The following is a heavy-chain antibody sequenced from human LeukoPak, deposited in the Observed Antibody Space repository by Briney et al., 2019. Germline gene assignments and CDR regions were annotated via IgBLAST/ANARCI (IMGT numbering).Heavy chain of an antibody. CDR2: MSSSGSSI. CDR3: ARRFDL. V-gene: IGHV3-48*03. CDR1: GFTSSSFD. Sequence: PGESLRLSCVASGFTSSSFDMSWVRQAPGKGLEWVSHMSSSGSSIYYADSVKGRFTISRDNAKNSLYLQMNSLRAEDTALYYCARRFDLWGPGILVTVSS. J-gene: IGHJ4*02.